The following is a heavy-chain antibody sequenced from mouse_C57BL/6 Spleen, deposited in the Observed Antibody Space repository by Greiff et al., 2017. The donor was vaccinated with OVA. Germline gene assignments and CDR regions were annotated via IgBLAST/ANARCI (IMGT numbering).Heavy chain of an antibody. CDR1: GYAFSSYW. J-gene: IGHJ4*01. Sequence: QVQLQQSGAELVKPGASVKISCKASGYAFSSYWMNWVKQRPGKGLEWIGQIYPGDGDTNYNGKFKGKATLTADKSSSTAYMQLSILTSEDSAVYFCARGPLYGSSPYYYAMDYWGQGTSVTVSS. D-gene: IGHD1-1*01. CDR3: ARGPLYGSSPYYYAMDY. V-gene: IGHV1-80*01. CDR2: IYPGDGDT.